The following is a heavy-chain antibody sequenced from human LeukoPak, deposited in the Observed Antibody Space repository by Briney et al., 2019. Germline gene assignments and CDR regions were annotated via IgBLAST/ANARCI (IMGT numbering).Heavy chain of an antibody. CDR3: ARGRLGATAMYFDL. CDR1: GYTFTSYG. V-gene: IGHV1-18*01. D-gene: IGHD1-26*01. CDR2: ISAYNGNT. Sequence: ASVKVSCKASGYTFTSYGISWVRQAPGQGLEWMGWISAYNGNTNYAQKFQGRVTMTEDTSTDTAYMELSSLRSEDTAVYYCARGRLGATAMYFDLWGRGTLVTVSS. J-gene: IGHJ2*01.